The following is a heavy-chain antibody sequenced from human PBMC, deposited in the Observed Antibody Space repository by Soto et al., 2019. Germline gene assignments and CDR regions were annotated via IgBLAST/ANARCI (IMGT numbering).Heavy chain of an antibody. J-gene: IGHJ3*02. D-gene: IGHD3-10*01. Sequence: GGSLRLSCAASGLTFSSYAMSWVRQAPGKGLEWVSAISGSGGSTYYADSVKGRFTISRDNSKNTLYLQMNSLRAEDAAVYYCAKDRRDDGSGRYDAFDIWGQGTMVTVAS. CDR2: ISGSGGST. CDR3: AKDRRDDGSGRYDAFDI. V-gene: IGHV3-23*01. CDR1: GLTFSSYA.